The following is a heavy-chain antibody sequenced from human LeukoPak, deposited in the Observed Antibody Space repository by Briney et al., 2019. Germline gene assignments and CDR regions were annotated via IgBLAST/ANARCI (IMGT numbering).Heavy chain of an antibody. CDR3: ARHSGSYYPDY. V-gene: IGHV4-39*01. D-gene: IGHD3-10*01. Sequence: PSETLSLTCTASGGSISVSSYYGGWIRQPPGKGLEWIGNIFYNGKTYYNPSLKSRVSISVDTSKNQFSLKLSSVTAADTAVYLCARHSGSYYPDYWGQGTLVTVSS. J-gene: IGHJ4*02. CDR1: GGSISVSSYY. CDR2: IFYNGKT.